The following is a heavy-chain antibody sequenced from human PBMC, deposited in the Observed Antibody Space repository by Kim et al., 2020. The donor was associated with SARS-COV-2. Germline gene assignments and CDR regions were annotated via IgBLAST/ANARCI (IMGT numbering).Heavy chain of an antibody. CDR1: GFSVDNYW. CDR3: AVGTGWLIDY. Sequence: GGSLRLSCVASGFSVDNYWMNWVRQAPGRGLQWVANIKKDGSEKYYVNSMRGRFTISRDNNKNSVYLEINSLTADDSAVYYCAVGTGWLIDYWGQGTLVTVS. CDR2: IKKDGSEK. V-gene: IGHV3-7*05. D-gene: IGHD6-19*01. J-gene: IGHJ4*02.